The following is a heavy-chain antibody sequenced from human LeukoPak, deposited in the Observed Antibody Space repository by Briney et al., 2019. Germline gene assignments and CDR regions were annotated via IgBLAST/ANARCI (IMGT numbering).Heavy chain of an antibody. Sequence: SETLSLTCAVSGGSISSSSGNCWTWARQPPGKGLGWMGEIYHSGSTNYNPSLKIRVTMLLDKSKNQFSLKLSSVTAADTAIYYCARNGGNSDFDYWGQGTLVTVSS. CDR2: IYHSGST. D-gene: IGHD4-23*01. J-gene: IGHJ4*02. V-gene: IGHV4-4*02. CDR1: GGSISSSSGNC. CDR3: ARNGGNSDFDY.